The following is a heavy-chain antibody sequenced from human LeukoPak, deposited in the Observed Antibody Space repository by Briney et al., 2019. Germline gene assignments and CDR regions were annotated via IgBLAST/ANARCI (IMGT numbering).Heavy chain of an antibody. D-gene: IGHD5-12*01. CDR2: ISAYNGNT. V-gene: IGHV1-18*01. CDR1: GYTFTSYG. Sequence: ASVKVSCKASGYTFTSYGISWVRQAPGQGLEWMGWISAYNGNTNYAQKLQGRVTMTTDTSTSTAYMELRSLRSDDTAVYYCARALFPGYSSYSPVGGVYWGQGTLVTVSS. J-gene: IGHJ4*02. CDR3: ARALFPGYSSYSPVGGVY.